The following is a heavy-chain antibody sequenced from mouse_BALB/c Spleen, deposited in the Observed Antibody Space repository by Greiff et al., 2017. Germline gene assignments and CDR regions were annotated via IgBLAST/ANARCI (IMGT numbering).Heavy chain of an antibody. D-gene: IGHD2-4*01. CDR2: IDPENGNT. V-gene: IGHV14-1*02. CDR1: GFNIKDYY. J-gene: IGHJ3*01. Sequence: EVKLQQSGAELVRPGALVKLSCKASGFNIKDYYMHWVKQRPEQGLEWIGWIDPENGNTIYDPKFQGKASITADTSSNTAYLQLSSLTSEDTAVYYCARGMDYGFAYWGQGTLVTVSA. CDR3: ARGMDYGFAY.